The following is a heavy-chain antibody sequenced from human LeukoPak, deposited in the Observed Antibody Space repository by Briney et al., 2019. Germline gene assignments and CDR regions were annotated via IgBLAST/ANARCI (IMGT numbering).Heavy chain of an antibody. Sequence: GGSLRLSCAASGFTFSSYAMSWVRQAPGKGLEWVSAICGSGGSTYYADSVKGRCTISRDNSKNTLYLQMNSLRAEDTAVYYCAKDRIAAALVLGLFDYWGQGTLVTVSS. CDR3: AKDRIAAALVLGLFDY. CDR1: GFTFSSYA. CDR2: ICGSGGST. D-gene: IGHD6-13*01. V-gene: IGHV3-23*01. J-gene: IGHJ4*02.